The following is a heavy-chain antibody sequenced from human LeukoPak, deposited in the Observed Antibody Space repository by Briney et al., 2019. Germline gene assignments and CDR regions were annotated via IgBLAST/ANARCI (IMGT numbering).Heavy chain of an antibody. CDR3: ARGLSRWSTPTSSYYYRMDV. J-gene: IGHJ6*02. CDR2: IIPIFNTI. V-gene: IGHV1-69*13. Sequence: SVKVSFKASGGTLSTYSISWVRQAPGQGLEWMGGIIPIFNTINYAQRFQGRVTLTADESTNTAYMELSSLRSEDTAVYYCARGLSRWSTPTSSYYYRMDVWGQGTTVAVSS. D-gene: IGHD4-23*01. CDR1: GGTLSTYS.